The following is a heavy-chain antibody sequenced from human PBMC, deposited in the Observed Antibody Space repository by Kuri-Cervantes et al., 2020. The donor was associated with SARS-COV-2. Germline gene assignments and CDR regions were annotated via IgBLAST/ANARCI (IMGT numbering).Heavy chain of an antibody. CDR3: ARDLDGYYYARSGYYFGRAPPKHWHFDL. CDR1: GFTFSNYW. V-gene: IGHV3-7*04. Sequence: GESLKISCAASGFTFSNYWMSWVRQSPGKGLEWVANIKQDGSEKYYVDSVKGRFIISRDNAENSLYLQMNSLRAEDTAVYYCARDLDGYYYARSGYYFGRAPPKHWHFDLWGRGTLVTVSS. D-gene: IGHD3-22*01. J-gene: IGHJ2*01. CDR2: IKQDGSEK.